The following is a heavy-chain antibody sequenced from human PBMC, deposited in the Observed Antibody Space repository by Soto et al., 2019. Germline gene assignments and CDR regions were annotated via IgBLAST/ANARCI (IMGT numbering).Heavy chain of an antibody. V-gene: IGHV4-34*01. D-gene: IGHD3-10*01. CDR1: GGSFSGYY. CDR3: ARGITMVRGDAFDI. J-gene: IGHJ3*02. CDR2: INHSGST. Sequence: SETLSLTCAVYGGSFSGYYWSWSRQPPGKGLEWIGEINHSGSTNYNPSLKSRVTISVDTSKNQFSLKLSSVTAADTAVYYCARGITMVRGDAFDIWGQGTMVTVSS.